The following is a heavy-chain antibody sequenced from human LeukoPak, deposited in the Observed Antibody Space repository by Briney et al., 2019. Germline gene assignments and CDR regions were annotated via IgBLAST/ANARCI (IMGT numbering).Heavy chain of an antibody. J-gene: IGHJ4*02. CDR3: AREDY. Sequence: GRSLRLSCAASGFTFSSNAMHWVRQAPGKGLEWVAVISYDGSNKYYADSVKGRFTISRDNSKNTLYLQMNSLRAEDTAVYYCAREDYWGQGTLVTVSS. V-gene: IGHV3-30-3*01. CDR1: GFTFSSNA. CDR2: ISYDGSNK.